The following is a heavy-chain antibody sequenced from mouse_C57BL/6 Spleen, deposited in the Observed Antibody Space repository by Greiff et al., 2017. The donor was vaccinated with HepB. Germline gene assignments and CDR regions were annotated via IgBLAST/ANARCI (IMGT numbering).Heavy chain of an antibody. CDR3: AREGWDAMDY. V-gene: IGHV14-3*01. Sequence: EVQLQQSVAELVRPGASVKLSCTASGFYIKNTYMHWVKQRPEQGLEWIGRIDPANGNTKYAPKFQGKATLTADTSSKTSYLQLSSLTSEDTAIYYCAREGWDAMDYWGQGTSVTVSS. J-gene: IGHJ4*01. D-gene: IGHD1-1*02. CDR2: IDPANGNT. CDR1: GFYIKNTY.